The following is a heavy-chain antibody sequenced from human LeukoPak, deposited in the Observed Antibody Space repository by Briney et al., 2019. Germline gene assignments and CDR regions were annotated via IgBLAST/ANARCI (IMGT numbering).Heavy chain of an antibody. CDR2: IYYSGST. J-gene: IGHJ3*02. D-gene: IGHD6-6*01. CDR3: ARPEYSSSSAFDI. Sequence: SETLSLTCTVSGGSISSYYWSWIRQPPGKGLEWIGYIYYSGSTYYNPSLKSRVTISVDTSKNQFSLKLSSVTAADTAVYYCARPEYSSSSAFDIWGQGTMVTVSS. CDR1: GGSISSYY. V-gene: IGHV4-59*08.